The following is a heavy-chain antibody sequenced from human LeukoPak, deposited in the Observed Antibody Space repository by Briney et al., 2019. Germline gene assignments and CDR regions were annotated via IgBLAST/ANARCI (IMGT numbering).Heavy chain of an antibody. CDR3: ARDRYCSSTSCPMDYYYYYMDV. V-gene: IGHV4-34*01. D-gene: IGHD2-2*01. CDR1: GGSFSGYY. CDR2: INHSGST. Sequence: SETLSLTCAVYGGSFSGYYWSWLRQPPGKGLEWIGEINHSGSTNYNSSLKSRVTISVDTSKNQFSLKLSSVTAADTAVYYCARDRYCSSTSCPMDYYYYYMDVWGKGTTVTVSS. J-gene: IGHJ6*03.